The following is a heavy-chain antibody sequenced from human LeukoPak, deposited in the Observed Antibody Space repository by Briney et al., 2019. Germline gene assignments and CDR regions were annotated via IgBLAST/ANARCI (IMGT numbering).Heavy chain of an antibody. J-gene: IGHJ4*02. V-gene: IGHV3-30*02. Sequence: GGSLRLSCAASGFTFSSYGTHWVRQAPGKGLEWVAFIRYDGSNKYYADSVKGRFTISRDNSKNTLYLQMNSLRAEDTAVYYCAKDAHYYDSSGYYYANNYWGQGTLVTVSS. D-gene: IGHD3-22*01. CDR2: IRYDGSNK. CDR1: GFTFSSYG. CDR3: AKDAHYYDSSGYYYANNY.